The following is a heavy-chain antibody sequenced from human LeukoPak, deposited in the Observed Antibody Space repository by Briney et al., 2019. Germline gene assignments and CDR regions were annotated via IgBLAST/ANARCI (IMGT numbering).Heavy chain of an antibody. Sequence: ASETLSLTCTVSGGSISSSSYYWGWVRQPPGKGLGWIGYIYYSGSTNYNPSLKSRVTISVDTSKNQFSLKLSSVTAADTAVYYCARGNSRSGGWPYFDSWGQGTLVTVSS. V-gene: IGHV4-61*05. CDR3: ARGNSRSGGWPYFDS. J-gene: IGHJ4*02. CDR1: GGSISSSSYY. D-gene: IGHD6-19*01. CDR2: IYYSGST.